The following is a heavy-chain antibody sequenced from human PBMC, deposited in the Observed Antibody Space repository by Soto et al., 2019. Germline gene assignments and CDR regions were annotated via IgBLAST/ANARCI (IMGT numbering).Heavy chain of an antibody. J-gene: IGHJ4*02. Sequence: GESLKISCKGSGYSFAAYWITWVRQKPGKGLEWMGRIDLSDSQTYYSPSFRGHVTISATKSITTVFLQWSSLRASDTAMYYCARQIYDSDTGPNFQYYFESWGQGTPVTVSS. D-gene: IGHD3-22*01. V-gene: IGHV5-10-1*01. CDR1: GYSFAAYW. CDR3: ARQIYDSDTGPNFQYYFES. CDR2: IDLSDSQT.